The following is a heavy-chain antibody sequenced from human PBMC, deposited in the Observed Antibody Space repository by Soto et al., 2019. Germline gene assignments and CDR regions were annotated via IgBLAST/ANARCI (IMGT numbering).Heavy chain of an antibody. CDR2: ISGSGGTT. J-gene: IGHJ4*02. Sequence: EVELLESGGGLVQPGGSLRLSCAASGFTFSSFSMTWVRQAPGKGLEWVSGISGSGGTTNYADSVKDRFTISRDNSKSTSFLQMQELRAEETARYYCAKSGRDRSAWKADDGGQGNLVTVSS. CDR3: AKSGRDRSAWKADD. V-gene: IGHV3-23*01. CDR1: GFTFSSFS. D-gene: IGHD3-22*01.